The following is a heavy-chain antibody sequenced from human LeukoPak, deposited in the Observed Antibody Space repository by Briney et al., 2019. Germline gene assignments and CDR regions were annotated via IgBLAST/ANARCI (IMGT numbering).Heavy chain of an antibody. Sequence: ASVKVSCKASGYTFTSYGISWVRQAPGQGLEWMGWISAYNGSTNYAQKLQGRVTMTTDTSTSTAYMELRSLRSDDTAVYYCARDRYCSSTSCYTDLYFDWLPSMGYWGQGTLVTVSS. D-gene: IGHD2-2*02. J-gene: IGHJ4*02. CDR2: ISAYNGST. CDR3: ARDRYCSSTSCYTDLYFDWLPSMGY. CDR1: GYTFTSYG. V-gene: IGHV1-18*01.